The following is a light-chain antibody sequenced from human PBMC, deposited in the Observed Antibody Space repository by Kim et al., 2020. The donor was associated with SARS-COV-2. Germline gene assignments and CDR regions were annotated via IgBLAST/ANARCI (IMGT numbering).Light chain of an antibody. V-gene: IGKV1-16*02. Sequence: AYVGDRVTITCRASQSISNYLAWFQQKPEKAPKSLIYAASSVRSVVPSKCGGSGAGTDFTLTISSLQPEDFATYYCQQYNSYPITFGQGTRLEIK. CDR3: QQYNSYPIT. J-gene: IGKJ5*01. CDR2: AAS. CDR1: QSISNY.